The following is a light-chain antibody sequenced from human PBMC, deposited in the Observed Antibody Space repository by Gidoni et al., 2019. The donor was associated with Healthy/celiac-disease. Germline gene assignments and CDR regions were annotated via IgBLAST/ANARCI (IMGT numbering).Light chain of an antibody. J-gene: IGKJ1*01. CDR1: QSISSY. CDR3: QQSYSTPQT. Sequence: VTITCRASQSISSYLNWYQQKPGKAPKLLIYAASSLQSGVPSRFSGSGYWTDFTLTISSLQPEDFATYYCQQSYSTPQTFXQXTKVEIK. CDR2: AAS. V-gene: IGKV1-39*01.